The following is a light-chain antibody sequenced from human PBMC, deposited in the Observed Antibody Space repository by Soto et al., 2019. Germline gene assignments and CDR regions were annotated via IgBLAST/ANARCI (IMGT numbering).Light chain of an antibody. CDR1: SSDIGAYNL. CDR2: DVN. CDR3: TSWTTSTTMI. J-gene: IGLJ2*01. V-gene: IGLV2-14*03. Sequence: QSALTQPGSVSGSPGQSITISCTGTSSDIGAYNLVSWYQQHPGKAPKLMLYDVNIRPSGVSNRFSGSKSGNTASLTISGLQAEDEDDYYCTSWTTSTTMIFGGGTKVTVL.